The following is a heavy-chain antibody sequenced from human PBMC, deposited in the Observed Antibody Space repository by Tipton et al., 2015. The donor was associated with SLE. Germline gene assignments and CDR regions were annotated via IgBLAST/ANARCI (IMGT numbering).Heavy chain of an antibody. J-gene: IGHJ4*02. D-gene: IGHD5-18*01. CDR1: GGSISSSSYY. CDR2: IYYSGST. V-gene: IGHV4-39*02. CDR3: AREGKAMVPFVY. Sequence: LRLSCTVSGGSISSSSYYWGWIRQPPGKGLEWIGSIYYSGSTYYNPSLKSRVTISVDTSKNQFSQKLSSVTAADTAVYYCAREGKAMVPFVYRGQGALVTVS.